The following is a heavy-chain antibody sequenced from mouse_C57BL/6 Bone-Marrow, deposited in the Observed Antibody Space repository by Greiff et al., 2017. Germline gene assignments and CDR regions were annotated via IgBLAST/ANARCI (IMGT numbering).Heavy chain of an antibody. V-gene: IGHV1-69*01. CDR3: ARERLRRGFDY. J-gene: IGHJ2*01. CDR2: IDPSDSYT. CDR1: GYTFTSYW. Sequence: QVQLQQPGAELVMPGASVKLSCKASGYTFTSYWMHWVKQRPGQGLEWIGEIDPSDSYTNYNQKFKGKSTLTVDKSSSTAYMQLISLTSEDSAVYYCARERLRRGFDYWGQGTTLTLSS. D-gene: IGHD2-4*01.